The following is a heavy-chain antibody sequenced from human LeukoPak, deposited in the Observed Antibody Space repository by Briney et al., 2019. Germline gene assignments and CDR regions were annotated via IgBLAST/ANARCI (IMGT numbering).Heavy chain of an antibody. CDR2: INPNSDDT. J-gene: IGHJ3*02. CDR1: GYTFTGYY. V-gene: IGHV1-2*02. Sequence: ASVKVSCKASGYTFTGYYINWVRQAPGRGLEWMGWINPNSDDTNYAQKFQGRVTMTRDTSISTAYMELSRLRSDDTAVYYCARDPGEDAFDIWGQGTMVTVSS. CDR3: ARDPGEDAFDI. D-gene: IGHD1-14*01.